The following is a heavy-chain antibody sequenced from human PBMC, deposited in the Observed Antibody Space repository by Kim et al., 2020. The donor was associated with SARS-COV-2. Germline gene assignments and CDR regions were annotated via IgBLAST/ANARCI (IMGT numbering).Heavy chain of an antibody. Sequence: GGSLRLSCAASGFTFSSYAMHWVRQAPGKGLEWVAVISYDGSNKYYADSVKGRFTISRDNSKNTLYLQMNSLRAEDTAVYYCAREAHPLVVLDYWGQGTLVTVSS. D-gene: IGHD3-22*01. CDR3: AREAHPLVVLDY. CDR2: ISYDGSNK. CDR1: GFTFSSYA. V-gene: IGHV3-30*04. J-gene: IGHJ4*02.